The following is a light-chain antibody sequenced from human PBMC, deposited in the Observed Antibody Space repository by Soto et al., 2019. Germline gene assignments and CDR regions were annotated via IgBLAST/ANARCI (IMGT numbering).Light chain of an antibody. J-gene: IGLJ1*01. CDR2: AVT. Sequence: QSALTQPASVSGSPGQSITISCTGTSSDVGGYNYVSWYQQHPGKAPKLMIYAVTDRPSGVSSRFSGSKSGNTASLTISGLQAEEEADYYCSSYKSSSTILGNGTKVTV. V-gene: IGLV2-14*01. CDR3: SSYKSSSTI. CDR1: SSDVGGYNY.